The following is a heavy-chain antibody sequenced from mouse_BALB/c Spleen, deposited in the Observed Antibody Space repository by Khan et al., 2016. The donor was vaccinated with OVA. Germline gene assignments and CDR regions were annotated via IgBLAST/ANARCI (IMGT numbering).Heavy chain of an antibody. D-gene: IGHD2-1*01. CDR2: IYPGNSDT. J-gene: IGHJ2*01. CDR3: TRNGFGNYESWDY. V-gene: IGHV1-5*01. CDR1: GYTFTSYW. Sequence: VRLQQSGTVLARPGASVKMSCKASGYTFTSYWMHWVKQRPGQGLEWIGAIYPGNSDTNYNQKFKGKAKLTAVTSTSTAYMELNSLTNEDSAVYYCTRNGFGNYESWDYWGQGTTLTGSS.